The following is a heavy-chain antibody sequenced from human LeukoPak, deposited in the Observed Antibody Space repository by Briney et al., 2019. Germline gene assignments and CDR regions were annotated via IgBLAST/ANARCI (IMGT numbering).Heavy chain of an antibody. J-gene: IGHJ6*02. CDR2: ISYDGNYK. CDR3: ARGEYDLLTGVYDTYGIDV. V-gene: IGHV3-30-3*01. CDR1: GFIFGSYA. D-gene: IGHD3-9*01. Sequence: PGRSLRLSCVASGFIFGSYALHWVRQAPGKGLEWVAVISYDGNYKYYADSVKGRFTISRDNSKNTLFLQMNSLRPEDTAVYYCARGEYDLLTGVYDTYGIDVWGQGTTVTVSS.